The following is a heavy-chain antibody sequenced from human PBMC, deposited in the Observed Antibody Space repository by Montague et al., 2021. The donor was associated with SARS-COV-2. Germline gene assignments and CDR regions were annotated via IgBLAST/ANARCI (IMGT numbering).Heavy chain of an antibody. CDR2: IYYSGST. CDR1: GGSVSSGGYY. Sequence: SETLSLTCTVSGGSVSSGGYYWSWIRQPTRKGLEWIGYIYYSGSTNYNPSLKSRVTISLDTSKNQFSLKLTSVTAADTAVYYCARVSLAAAATRSDYWGQGTLVTVSS. J-gene: IGHJ4*02. CDR3: ARVSLAAAATRSDY. V-gene: IGHV4-61*08. D-gene: IGHD6-13*01.